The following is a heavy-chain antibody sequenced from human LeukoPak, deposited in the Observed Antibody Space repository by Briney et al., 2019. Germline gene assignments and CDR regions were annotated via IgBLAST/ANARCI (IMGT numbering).Heavy chain of an antibody. Sequence: GGSLRLSCAASGFTFSSYSMNWVRQAPGKGLEWVSYISSSSSTIYYADSVKGRFTISRDNAKNSLYLQMNSLRAEDTAVYYCARDQHQLVPNYFDYWGQGTLVTVSS. J-gene: IGHJ4*02. CDR2: ISSSSSTI. D-gene: IGHD6-13*01. V-gene: IGHV3-48*04. CDR1: GFTFSSYS. CDR3: ARDQHQLVPNYFDY.